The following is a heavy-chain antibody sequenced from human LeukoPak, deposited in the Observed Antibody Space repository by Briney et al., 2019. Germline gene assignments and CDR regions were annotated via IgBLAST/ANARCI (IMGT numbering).Heavy chain of an antibody. J-gene: IGHJ3*02. Sequence: VRQPPXXXXXXFSAISGSGGSTYYADSVKGRFTISRDNSKNTLYLQMNSLRAEDTAVYYCAKAGPDSHAFDIWGQGTMVTVSS. D-gene: IGHD5-18*01. CDR2: ISGSGGST. V-gene: IGHV3-23*01. CDR3: AKAGPDSHAFDI.